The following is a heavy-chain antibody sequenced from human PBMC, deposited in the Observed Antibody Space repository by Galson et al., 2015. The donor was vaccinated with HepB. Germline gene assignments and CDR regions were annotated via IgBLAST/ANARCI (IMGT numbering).Heavy chain of an antibody. CDR2: ISEDSRYI. J-gene: IGHJ3*02. V-gene: IGHV3-21*01. CDR3: ARPDGLVLDDAFDI. Sequence: SLRLSCAASGFIFSAYTMSWVRQAPGKGLEWVSSISEDSRYIFYADSVKGRFTVSRDNPKNSLFLEMNSLRADDTAVYYCARPDGLVLDDAFDIWGQGTMVTVSS. D-gene: IGHD6-6*01. CDR1: GFIFSAYT.